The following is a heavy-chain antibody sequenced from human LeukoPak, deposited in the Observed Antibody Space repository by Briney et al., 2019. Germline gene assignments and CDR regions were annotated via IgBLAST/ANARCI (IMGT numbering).Heavy chain of an antibody. CDR3: ASKMLPDAEKGLAY. J-gene: IGHJ4*02. D-gene: IGHD3-16*01. CDR2: MNPNSGNT. Sequence: ASVKVSCKASGYTFTSYDINWVRQATGQGLEWMGWMNPNSGNTGYAQKFQGRVTMTRNTSISTAYMELSSLRVDDTAVYFCASKMLPDAEKGLAYWGQGTLVTVSS. CDR1: GYTFTSYD. V-gene: IGHV1-8*01.